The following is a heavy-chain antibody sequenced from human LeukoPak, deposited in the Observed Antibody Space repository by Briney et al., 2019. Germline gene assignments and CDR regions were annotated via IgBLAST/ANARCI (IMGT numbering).Heavy chain of an antibody. J-gene: IGHJ6*02. D-gene: IGHD3-10*01. CDR2: ISWNSGSI. Sequence: GRSLRLSCAASGFTFDDYAMHWVRQAPGKGLEWASGISWNSGSIGYADSVKGRFTISRDNAKNSLYLQMNSLRAEDTALYYCAYGSGSYPYYYGMDVWGQGTTVTVSS. V-gene: IGHV3-9*01. CDR1: GFTFDDYA. CDR3: AYGSGSYPYYYGMDV.